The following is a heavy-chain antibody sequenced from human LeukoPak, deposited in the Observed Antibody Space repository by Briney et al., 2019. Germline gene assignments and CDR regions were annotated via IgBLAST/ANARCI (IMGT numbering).Heavy chain of an antibody. D-gene: IGHD6-19*01. V-gene: IGHV1-2*04. Sequence: ASVKVSCKASGYTFTGYYMHWVRQAPGQGLEWMGWINPNSGGTNYAQKFQGWVTMTRDTSISTAYMELSRLRPDDTAVYYCARGRPVGQWLVRDRVLNDFDYWGQGTLVTVSS. CDR3: ARGRPVGQWLVRDRVLNDFDY. CDR2: INPNSGGT. J-gene: IGHJ4*02. CDR1: GYTFTGYY.